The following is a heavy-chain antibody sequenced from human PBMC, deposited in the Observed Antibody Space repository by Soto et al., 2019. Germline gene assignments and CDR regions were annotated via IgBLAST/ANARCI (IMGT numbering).Heavy chain of an antibody. Sequence: GGSLRLSCAASGFTFSSYAMSWVRQAPGKGLEWVSAISGCGGSTYYEDSVMGRFTYSRDNSKNTLYLQMNSLRAEDTAVYYCAKSPVFLEWLFGWFDPWGQGTLVTVSS. CDR3: AKSPVFLEWLFGWFDP. V-gene: IGHV3-23*01. J-gene: IGHJ5*02. CDR2: ISGCGGST. D-gene: IGHD3-3*01. CDR1: GFTFSSYA.